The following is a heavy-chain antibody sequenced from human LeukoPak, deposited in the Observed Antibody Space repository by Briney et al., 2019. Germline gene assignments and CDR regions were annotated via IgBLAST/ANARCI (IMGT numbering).Heavy chain of an antibody. J-gene: IGHJ5*02. CDR1: GYTFTGYY. CDR2: INPNSGGS. Sequence: ASVKVSCKASGYTFTGYYMHWVRQAPGQGLEWMGWINPNSGGSNYAQKFQGRVTMTRDTSISTAYMELSRLRSDDTAVYYCAREGYTAMAMNWFDPWGQGTLVTVSS. CDR3: AREGYTAMAMNWFDP. V-gene: IGHV1-2*02. D-gene: IGHD5-18*01.